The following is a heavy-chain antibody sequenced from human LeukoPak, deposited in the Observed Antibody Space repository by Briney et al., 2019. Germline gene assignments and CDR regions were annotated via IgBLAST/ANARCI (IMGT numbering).Heavy chain of an antibody. CDR3: AKDISQGYTFGSIEEDY. CDR1: GFTFSSYA. V-gene: IGHV3-23*01. J-gene: IGHJ4*02. Sequence: GGSLRLSCAASGFTFSSYAMSWVRQVPGKGLEWVSSISGHTGDTYYADSVKGRFTISRDNSKNTLYLQMNSLGADDTAVYFCAKDISQGYTFGSIEEDYWGQGTLVTVSS. D-gene: IGHD5-18*01. CDR2: ISGHTGDT.